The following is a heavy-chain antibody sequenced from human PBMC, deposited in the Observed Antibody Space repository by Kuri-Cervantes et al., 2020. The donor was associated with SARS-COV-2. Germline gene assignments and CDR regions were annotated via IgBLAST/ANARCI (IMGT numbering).Heavy chain of an antibody. Sequence: GGSLRLSCAASGFTFSSYAMSCVRQAPGKGLEWVSAISGSGGSTYYADSVKGRFTISRDNSKNTLYLQMNSPRAEDTAVYYCAKRPAVVRSFDFWGQGTLVTVSS. V-gene: IGHV3-23*01. CDR3: AKRPAVVRSFDF. CDR1: GFTFSSYA. CDR2: ISGSGGST. J-gene: IGHJ4*02. D-gene: IGHD2-15*01.